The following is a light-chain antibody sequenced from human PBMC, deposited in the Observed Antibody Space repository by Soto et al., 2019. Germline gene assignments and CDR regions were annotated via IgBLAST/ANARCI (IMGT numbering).Light chain of an antibody. V-gene: IGKV2D-29*02. J-gene: IGKJ4*01. CDR2: EVS. CDR1: QSLLYSDGKTY. Sequence: EIVMTQTPFSLSVTPGQPASISCKSSQSLLYSDGKTYLSWYLQKPGQSPQLLIYEVSNRFSGVPDRFSGSGSETDFNLEISRVEAEDVGVYYCLQTIQVPLTFGGGTKVEIK. CDR3: LQTIQVPLT.